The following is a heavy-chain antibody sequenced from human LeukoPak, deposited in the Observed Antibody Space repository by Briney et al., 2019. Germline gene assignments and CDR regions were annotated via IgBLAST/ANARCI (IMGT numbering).Heavy chain of an antibody. CDR3: ARGVPYYYDSSGYSHFDY. CDR1: GGTFSSYA. V-gene: IGHV1-69*06. Sequence: SVKVSCKASGGTFSSYAISWVRQAPGQGLEWMGGIIPIFGTANYAQKFQGRVTITADKSTSTAYMELSRLRSDDTAVYYCARGVPYYYDSSGYSHFDYWGQGTLVTVSS. CDR2: IIPIFGTA. J-gene: IGHJ4*02. D-gene: IGHD3-22*01.